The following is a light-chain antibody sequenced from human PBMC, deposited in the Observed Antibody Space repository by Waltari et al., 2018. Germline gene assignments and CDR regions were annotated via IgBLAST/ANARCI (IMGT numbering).Light chain of an antibody. CDR1: QDISNY. Sequence: DIQMTQSPSSLSASLGARVTITCQASQDISNYLNWYQQKPGKAPKLLIYDASNLETGVPSRFSGSGSGTDFTFTISSLQPEDIATYYCQQYDNLPLTFGGGTKVEIK. V-gene: IGKV1-33*01. CDR3: QQYDNLPLT. CDR2: DAS. J-gene: IGKJ4*01.